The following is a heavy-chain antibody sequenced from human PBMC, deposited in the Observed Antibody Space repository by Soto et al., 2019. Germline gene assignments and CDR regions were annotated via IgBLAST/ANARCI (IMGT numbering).Heavy chain of an antibody. V-gene: IGHV1-69*13. CDR2: IIPIFGTA. D-gene: IGHD1-1*01. CDR1: GGSFNTYA. J-gene: IGHJ5*02. Sequence: ASVKVSCKASGGSFNTYAISWVRQAPGQGLEWMGGIIPIFGTANYAQKFQGRVTITADESTSTAYMELSSLRSEDTAVYYCVVGSTTNNWFDPWGQGTLVTVSS. CDR3: VVGSTTNNWFDP.